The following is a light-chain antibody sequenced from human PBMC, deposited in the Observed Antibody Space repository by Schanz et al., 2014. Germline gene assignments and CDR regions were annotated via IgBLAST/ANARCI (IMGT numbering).Light chain of an antibody. CDR2: GVS. Sequence: QSALTQPASVSGSPGQSITLSCTGTSSDVGTFNYVSWYQQSPGKAPKLMIYGVSNRPSGVSHRFSGSKSGNTASLTISGLQAEDEADYYCCSYAGGSIFVIFGGGTKLTVL. V-gene: IGLV2-23*02. J-gene: IGLJ2*01. CDR1: SSDVGTFNY. CDR3: CSYAGGSIFVI.